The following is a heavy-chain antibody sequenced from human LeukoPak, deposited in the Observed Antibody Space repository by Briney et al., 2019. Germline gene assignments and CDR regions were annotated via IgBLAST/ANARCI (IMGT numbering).Heavy chain of an antibody. V-gene: IGHV4-34*01. Sequence: SETLPLTCAVYGGSFSGYYWSWIRQPPGKGLEWIGEINHSGSTNYNPSLKSRVTISVDTSKNQFSLKLSSVTAADTAVYYCARVGSIAARRSGYFDYWGQGTLVTVSS. CDR2: INHSGST. CDR3: ARVGSIAARRSGYFDY. J-gene: IGHJ4*02. D-gene: IGHD6-6*01. CDR1: GGSFSGYY.